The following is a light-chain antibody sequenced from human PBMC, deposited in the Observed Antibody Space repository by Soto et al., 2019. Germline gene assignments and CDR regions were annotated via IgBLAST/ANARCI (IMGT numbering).Light chain of an antibody. Sequence: EILGTQSPSTLSFSPAARATLSCRVSESVRSWLAWYQQKPGQAPRPLMYDASNRANGIPARFSGSGSATDSTLPTRSLEPEDFAVYYCQQRSNRPPITFGQGTRLEI. CDR1: ESVRSW. V-gene: IGKV3-11*01. CDR2: DAS. J-gene: IGKJ5*01. CDR3: QQRSNRPPIT.